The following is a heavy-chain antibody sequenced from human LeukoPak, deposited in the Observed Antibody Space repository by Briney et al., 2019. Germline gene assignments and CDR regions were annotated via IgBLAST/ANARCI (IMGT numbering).Heavy chain of an antibody. CDR2: ISYDGSNK. CDR3: AKDFGVVTLYYYGMDV. J-gene: IGHJ6*02. Sequence: GGSLRLSCAASGSTFSSYGMHWVRQAPGKGLEWVAVISYDGSNKYYADSVKGRFTISRDNSKNTLYLQMNSLRAEDTAVYYCAKDFGVVTLYYYGMDVWGQGTTVTVSS. V-gene: IGHV3-30*18. CDR1: GSTFSSYG. D-gene: IGHD3-3*01.